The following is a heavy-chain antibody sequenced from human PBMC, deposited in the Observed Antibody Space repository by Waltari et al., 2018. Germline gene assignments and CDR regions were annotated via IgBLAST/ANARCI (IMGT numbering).Heavy chain of an antibody. Sequence: EVQLVQSGAEVKKPGATVKISCQASGYTFTDYYMHWVQQAPGKGLEWMGRVDPEDGETIYAEKFQGRVTITADTSTDTAYMELSSLRSEDTAVYYCATGDHFDWLLHLRRAFDIWGQGTMVTVSS. CDR3: ATGDHFDWLLHLRRAFDI. CDR2: VDPEDGET. J-gene: IGHJ3*02. CDR1: GYTFTDYY. D-gene: IGHD3-9*01. V-gene: IGHV1-69-2*01.